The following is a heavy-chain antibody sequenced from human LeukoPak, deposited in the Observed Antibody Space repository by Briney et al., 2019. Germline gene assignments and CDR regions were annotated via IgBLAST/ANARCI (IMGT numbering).Heavy chain of an antibody. CDR2: ISWNSGSI. CDR3: AKTLGGYYSPGYYFDY. D-gene: IGHD3-22*01. V-gene: IGHV3-9*01. J-gene: IGHJ4*02. CDR1: GFTFDDYA. Sequence: HPGGSLRLSCAASGFTFDDYAMHWVRQAPGKGLEWVSGISWNSGSIGYADSVKGRFTISRDNAKNSLYLQMNSLRAEDTALYYCAKTLGGYYSPGYYFDYWGQGTLVTVSS.